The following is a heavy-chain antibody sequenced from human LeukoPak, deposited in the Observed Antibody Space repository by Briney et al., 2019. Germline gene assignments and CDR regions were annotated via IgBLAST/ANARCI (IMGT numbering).Heavy chain of an antibody. V-gene: IGHV6-1*01. CDR1: GDSVSSNSAA. D-gene: IGHD5-24*01. Sequence: SQTLSLTCAISGDSVSSNSAAWNWIRQSPSRGLEWLGRTYYRSKWYNAVSVKSRITINPDTSKNQVSLQLNSVTPEDTAVYYCARDRNFGEPYNSVDYWGQGTLLTVSS. J-gene: IGHJ4*02. CDR2: TYYRSKWY. CDR3: ARDRNFGEPYNSVDY.